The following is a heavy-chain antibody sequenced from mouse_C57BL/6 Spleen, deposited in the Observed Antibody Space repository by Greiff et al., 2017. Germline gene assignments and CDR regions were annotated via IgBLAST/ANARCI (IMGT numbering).Heavy chain of an antibody. D-gene: IGHD1-1*01. CDR2: IYPGDGDT. V-gene: IGHV1-80*01. Sequence: VQLQQSGAELVKPGASVKISCKASGYAFSSYWMNWVKQRPGKGLEWIGQIYPGDGDTNYNGKFKGKATLTADKSSSTAYMQLSSLTSEDSAVXFCARSYYYGSSPWFAYWGQGTLVTVSA. CDR1: GYAFSSYW. CDR3: ARSYYYGSSPWFAY. J-gene: IGHJ3*01.